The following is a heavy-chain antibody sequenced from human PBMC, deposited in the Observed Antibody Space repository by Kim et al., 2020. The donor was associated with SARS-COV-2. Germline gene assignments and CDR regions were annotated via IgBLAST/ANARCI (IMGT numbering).Heavy chain of an antibody. D-gene: IGHD4-17*01. CDR3: AKSLYGGCDY. V-gene: IGHV3-23*01. J-gene: IGHJ4*02. CDR2: ISGGGST. CDR1: GFTFSTYA. Sequence: GGSLRLSCGVSGFTFSTYAMSWVRQAPGKGLEWVSGISGGGSTNYADSVKGRFSISRDNSRNMVYLQMNNLRVEDTAVYYCAKSLYGGCDYWGQGTLVTVSS.